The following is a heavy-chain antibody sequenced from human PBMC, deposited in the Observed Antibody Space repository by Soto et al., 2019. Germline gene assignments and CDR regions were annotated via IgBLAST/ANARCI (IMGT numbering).Heavy chain of an antibody. Sequence: ASVKVSCKVSGYTLTELSMHWVRQAPGKGLEWMGGFDPEDGETIYAQKFQGRVTMTEDTSTDTAYMELSSLRSEDTAVYYCATDLPVYYYGSSGYYARHNYWGQGTLVTVSS. D-gene: IGHD3-22*01. CDR3: ATDLPVYYYGSSGYYARHNY. CDR1: GYTLTELS. V-gene: IGHV1-24*01. CDR2: FDPEDGET. J-gene: IGHJ4*02.